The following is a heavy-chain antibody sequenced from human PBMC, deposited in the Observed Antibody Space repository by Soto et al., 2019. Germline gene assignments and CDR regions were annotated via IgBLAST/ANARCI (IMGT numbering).Heavy chain of an antibody. CDR1: GGYISTYY. CDR3: VRYSRTAAAGFDY. V-gene: IGHV4-59*01. CDR2: IYYGGIT. J-gene: IGHJ4*02. Sequence: SDNLSLACTGSGGYISTYYWRWVRQPPGKGLEWIGYIYYGGITNYNPSLKSRVSISIDTSKNHFSLKLTSVTAADTAVYYCVRYSRTAAAGFDYWGQGALVTVSS. D-gene: IGHD6-13*01.